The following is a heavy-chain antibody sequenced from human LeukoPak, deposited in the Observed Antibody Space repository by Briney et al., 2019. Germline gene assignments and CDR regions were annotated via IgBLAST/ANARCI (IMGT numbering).Heavy chain of an antibody. V-gene: IGHV1-2*02. CDR2: INPNTGDT. CDR1: GYTFTAYY. CDR3: GRGNKSFDP. Sequence: ASVIVSCKASGYTFTAYYVHWVRQAPGQGLEWIGWINPNTGDTNYAPKFQGRVNMIKDTSTNSAYMELNKLTSDDTAVYYCGRGNKSFDPWGQGTLVTVSS. J-gene: IGHJ5*02.